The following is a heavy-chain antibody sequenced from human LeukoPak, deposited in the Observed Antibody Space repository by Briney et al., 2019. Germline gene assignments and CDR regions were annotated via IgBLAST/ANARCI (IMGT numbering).Heavy chain of an antibody. D-gene: IGHD3-10*01. V-gene: IGHV3-23*01. CDR3: AFLSAFTMVRETYDAFDI. Sequence: PGGSLRLSCAASGFTFSSYAMSWVRQAPGKGLEWVSAISGSGGSTYYADSVKGRFTISRDNSKNTLYLQMNSLRAEDTAVYYCAFLSAFTMVRETYDAFDIWGQGTMVTVSS. CDR2: ISGSGGST. J-gene: IGHJ3*02. CDR1: GFTFSSYA.